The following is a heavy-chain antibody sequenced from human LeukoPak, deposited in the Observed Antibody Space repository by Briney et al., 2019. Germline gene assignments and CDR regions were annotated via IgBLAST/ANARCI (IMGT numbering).Heavy chain of an antibody. CDR1: GFTFSTYW. Sequence: GGSLRLSCAASGFTFSTYWMSWVRQAPGKGLEWVANIKLDGSDKFYVDSVKGRFTISRDNAKNSMYLQMNSLRAEDTAIYYCARVLPVASRDYWGQGTLVTVSS. V-gene: IGHV3-7*01. CDR3: ARVLPVASRDY. CDR2: IKLDGSDK. J-gene: IGHJ4*02. D-gene: IGHD2-2*01.